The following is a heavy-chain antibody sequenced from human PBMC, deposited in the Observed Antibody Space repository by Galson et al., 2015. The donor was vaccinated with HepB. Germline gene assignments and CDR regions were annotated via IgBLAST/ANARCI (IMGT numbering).Heavy chain of an antibody. CDR1: GFTFSSYG. J-gene: IGHJ4*02. D-gene: IGHD1-7*01. CDR3: ARSYNWNYPCDY. V-gene: IGHV3-33*01. Sequence: SLRLSCAASGFTFSSYGMHWVRQAPGKGLEWVAVIWYDGSNKYYADSVKGRFTISRDNSKNTLYLQMNSLRAEDTAVYYCARSYNWNYPCDYWGQGTLVTVSS. CDR2: IWYDGSNK.